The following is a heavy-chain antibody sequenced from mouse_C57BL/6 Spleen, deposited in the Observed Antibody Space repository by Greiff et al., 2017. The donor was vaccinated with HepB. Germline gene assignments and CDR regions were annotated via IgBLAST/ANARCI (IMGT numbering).Heavy chain of an antibody. CDR1: GYTFTSYW. D-gene: IGHD2-5*01. CDR3: ARDSNYVYYYAMDY. J-gene: IGHJ4*01. CDR2: IDPSDSYT. Sequence: VQLQQPGAELVRPGTSVKLSCKASGYTFTSYWMHWVKQRPGQGLEWIGVIDPSDSYTNYNQKFKGKATLTVDTSSSTAYMQLSSLTSEDSAVYYCARDSNYVYYYAMDYWGQGTSVTVSS. V-gene: IGHV1-59*01.